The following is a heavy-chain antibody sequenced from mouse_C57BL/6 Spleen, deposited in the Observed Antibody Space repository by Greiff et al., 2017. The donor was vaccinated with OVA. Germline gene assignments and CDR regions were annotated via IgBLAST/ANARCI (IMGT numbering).Heavy chain of an antibody. CDR1: GFTFSSYA. CDR2: ISSGGDYI. D-gene: IGHD2-12*01. Sequence: DVMLVESGEGLVKPGGSLKLSCAASGFTFSSYAMSWVRQTPEKRLEWVAYISSGGDYIYYADTVKGRFTISRDNARNTLYLQMSSLKSEDTAMYYCTRDVTGLYYFDYWGQGTTLTVSS. J-gene: IGHJ2*01. CDR3: TRDVTGLYYFDY. V-gene: IGHV5-9-1*02.